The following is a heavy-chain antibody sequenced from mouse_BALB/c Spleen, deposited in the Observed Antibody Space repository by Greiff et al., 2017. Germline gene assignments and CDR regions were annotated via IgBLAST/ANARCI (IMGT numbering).Heavy chain of an antibody. CDR2: ISSGGSYT. J-gene: IGHJ2*01. Sequence: DVMLVESGGGLVKPGGSLKLSCAASGFTFSSYTMSWVRQTPEKRLEWVATISSGGSYTYYPDSVKGRFTISRDNAKNTLYLQMSSLKSEDTAMYYCTRDLRGSSYYFDYWGQGTTLTVSS. V-gene: IGHV5-6-4*01. CDR1: GFTFSSYT. D-gene: IGHD1-1*01. CDR3: TRDLRGSSYYFDY.